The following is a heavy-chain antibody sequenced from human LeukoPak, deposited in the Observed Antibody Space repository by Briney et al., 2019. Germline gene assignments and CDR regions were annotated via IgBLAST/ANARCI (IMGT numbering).Heavy chain of an antibody. CDR1: GYTFTSYG. D-gene: IGHD6-19*01. CDR2: ISAYNGNT. CDR3: ARTSRVYSSGWYGDY. J-gene: IGHJ4*02. V-gene: IGHV1-18*01. Sequence: ASVTVSCKASGYTFTSYGISWVRQAPGQGLEWMGWISAYNGNTNYAQKLQGRVTMTTDTSTSTAYMELRSLRSDDTAVYYCARTSRVYSSGWYGDYWGQGTLVTVSS.